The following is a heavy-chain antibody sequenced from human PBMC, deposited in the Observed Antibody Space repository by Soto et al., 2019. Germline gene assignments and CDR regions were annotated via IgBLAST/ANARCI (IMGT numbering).Heavy chain of an antibody. Sequence: GASVKVSCKASGGTFSSYTISWVRRAPGQGLEWMGRIIPILGIANYAQKFQGRVTITADKSTSTAYMELSSLRSEDTAVYYCARSYCTNGVCYSSYYYMDVWGKGTTVTV. CDR2: IIPILGIA. V-gene: IGHV1-69*02. D-gene: IGHD2-8*01. CDR3: ARSYCTNGVCYSSYYYMDV. CDR1: GGTFSSYT. J-gene: IGHJ6*03.